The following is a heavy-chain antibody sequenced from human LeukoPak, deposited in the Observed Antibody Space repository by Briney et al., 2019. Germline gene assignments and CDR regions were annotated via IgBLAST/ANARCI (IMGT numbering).Heavy chain of an antibody. V-gene: IGHV3-30*04. CDR1: RFTFSSYA. Sequence: GRSPRLSRAPSRFTFSSYAMHWVCEAPGKGLERVAVISYDGRNKYYAGPVKGRFTISRDNSKNTLYLQMNSLRAEDTGVYYCAREFGLYCSSTSCAEIPNYYYYSMDVWGQGTTVTASS. CDR3: AREFGLYCSSTSCAEIPNYYYYSMDV. J-gene: IGHJ6*02. D-gene: IGHD2-2*01. CDR2: ISYDGRNK.